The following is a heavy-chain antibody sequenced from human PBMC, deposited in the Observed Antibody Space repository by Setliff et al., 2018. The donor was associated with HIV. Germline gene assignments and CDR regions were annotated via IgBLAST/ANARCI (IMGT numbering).Heavy chain of an antibody. J-gene: IGHJ4*02. D-gene: IGHD2-2*01. CDR1: GGSFSGYY. Sequence: PSETLSLTCAVYGGSFSGYYWSWIRQPPGKGMEWIGEINHSGRINCNPSLKSRVTISVDPSKNQFSLKLTSVTAADTAVYYCVTSSSWSSRLNFWGTGMLVTVSS. CDR3: VTSSSWSSRLNF. V-gene: IGHV4-34*01. CDR2: INHSGRI.